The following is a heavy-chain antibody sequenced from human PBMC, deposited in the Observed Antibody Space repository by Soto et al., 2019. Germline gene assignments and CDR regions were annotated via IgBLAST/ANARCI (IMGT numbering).Heavy chain of an antibody. CDR1: GFIVTSNY. V-gene: IGHV3-53*01. CDR3: AKGGTGASSGLFES. Sequence: GGSLRLSFSGSGFIVTSNYMSWVLLAPWNGLEWVSVIYSDGTTNYAESVKGRLAISRDNSKNTVFLQMSSLRAEATAVYYCAKGGTGASSGLFESWGQGTLDTV. J-gene: IGHJ4*02. D-gene: IGHD3-16*01. CDR2: IYSDGTT.